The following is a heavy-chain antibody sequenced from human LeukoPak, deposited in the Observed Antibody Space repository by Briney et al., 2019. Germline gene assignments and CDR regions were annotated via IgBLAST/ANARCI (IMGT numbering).Heavy chain of an antibody. J-gene: IGHJ6*02. Sequence: GGSLRLSCAVSGFIVSSNHMNWVRQAPGKGLEWVSYISSSGSTIYYADSVKGRFTISRDNAKNSLYLQMNSLRAEDTAVYYCARAFTAKGYGMDVWGQGTTVTVSS. CDR3: ARAFTAKGYGMDV. CDR2: ISSSGSTI. CDR1: GFIVSSNH. V-gene: IGHV3-48*03.